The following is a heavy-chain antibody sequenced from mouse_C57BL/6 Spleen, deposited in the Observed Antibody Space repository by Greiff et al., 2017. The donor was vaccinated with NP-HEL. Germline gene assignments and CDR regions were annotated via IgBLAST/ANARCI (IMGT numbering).Heavy chain of an antibody. Sequence: EVQLQQSGPELVKPGASVKISCKASGYTFTDYYMNWVKQSHGKSLEWIGDINPNNGGTSYNQKFKGKATLTVDKSSSTAYMELRSLTSEDSAVYYCARGLGRADFDYWGQGTTLTVSS. CDR1: GYTFTDYY. D-gene: IGHD4-1*01. V-gene: IGHV1-26*01. J-gene: IGHJ2*01. CDR2: INPNNGGT. CDR3: ARGLGRADFDY.